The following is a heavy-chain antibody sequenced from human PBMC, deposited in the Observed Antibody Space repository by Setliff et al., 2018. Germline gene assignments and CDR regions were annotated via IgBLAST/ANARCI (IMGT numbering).Heavy chain of an antibody. CDR3: ARGRHPPWSGYPYYYMDV. Sequence: ASVKVSCKASGYTFTGYYMHWVRQAPGQGLEWMGWINPNSGGTSYAQKFQGRVTMTRDTSTSTVYMELSSLRSEDTAVYYCARGRHPPWSGYPYYYMDVWGKGTTVTVSS. CDR2: INPNSGGT. CDR1: GYTFTGYY. V-gene: IGHV1-2*02. D-gene: IGHD3-3*01. J-gene: IGHJ6*03.